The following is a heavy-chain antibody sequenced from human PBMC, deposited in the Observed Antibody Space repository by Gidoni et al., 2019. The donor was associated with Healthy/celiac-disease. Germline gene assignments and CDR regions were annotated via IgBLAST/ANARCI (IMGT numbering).Heavy chain of an antibody. CDR1: GFTFSSYG. V-gene: IGHV3-33*01. CDR2: IWYDGSNK. Sequence: QVQLVESGGGVVQPGRSLRLSCAASGFTFSSYGMHWVRQAPGKGLEWVAVIWYDGSNKYYADSVKGRFTIARDNSKNTLYLQMNSLRAEDTAVYYCARDSSVVAATTGWFDPWGQGTLVTVSS. CDR3: ARDSSVVAATTGWFDP. D-gene: IGHD2-15*01. J-gene: IGHJ5*02.